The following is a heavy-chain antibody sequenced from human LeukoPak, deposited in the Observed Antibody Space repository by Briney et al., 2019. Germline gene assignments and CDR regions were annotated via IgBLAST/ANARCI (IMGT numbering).Heavy chain of an antibody. J-gene: IGHJ4*01. D-gene: IGHD3-10*01. CDR3: AKESHYYSYTRPLDY. Sequence: GGSLRLFCAASGLTFSSYAMSWVRQAPGKGLEWVSAISGSGGSTYYADSLKGRFTVSRDNSKNILYLQMNSLRAEDTAVYYCAKESHYYSYTRPLDYWGHGTLVTVSS. CDR1: GLTFSSYA. CDR2: ISGSGGST. V-gene: IGHV3-23*01.